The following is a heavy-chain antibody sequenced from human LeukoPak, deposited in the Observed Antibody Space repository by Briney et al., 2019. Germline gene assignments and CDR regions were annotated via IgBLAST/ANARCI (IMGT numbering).Heavy chain of an antibody. CDR3: ARCYGDGAFDI. Sequence: GGSLRLSCAASGFTFSAYSMNWVRQAPGKGLEWVANIKKDGSEKYYVDSVKGRFIISRDNAKNSLHLQMNTLRAEDTAVYYCARCYGDGAFDIWGQGTMVIVSS. J-gene: IGHJ3*02. CDR2: IKKDGSEK. CDR1: GFTFSAYS. D-gene: IGHD5-24*01. V-gene: IGHV3-7*01.